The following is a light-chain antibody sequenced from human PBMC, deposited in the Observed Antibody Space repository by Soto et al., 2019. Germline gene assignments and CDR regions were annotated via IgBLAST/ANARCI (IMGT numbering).Light chain of an antibody. CDR1: QTVSNNY. CDR3: QQYASSPQT. J-gene: IGKJ1*01. Sequence: DIVLTQSPRTLSLSPGDRATLSCRASQTVSNNYLAWCQQIPGQAPRLLIYDASTRAAGIPDRFSASGSGTDFTLIISRLEPEDFAVYSCQQYASSPQTFGQGTKADIK. V-gene: IGKV3-20*01. CDR2: DAS.